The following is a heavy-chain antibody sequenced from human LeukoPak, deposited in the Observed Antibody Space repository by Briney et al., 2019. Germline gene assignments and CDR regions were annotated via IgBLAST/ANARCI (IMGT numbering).Heavy chain of an antibody. Sequence: PSETLSLTCTVSGGSISSYYWSWIRQPPGKGLEWIGYIYYSGSTNYNPSLKSRVTISVDTSKNQFSLKLSSVTAADTAVYYCATDFVEGITMVRGVITRDIYWGQGTLVTVSS. J-gene: IGHJ4*02. V-gene: IGHV4-59*12. D-gene: IGHD3-10*01. CDR3: ATDFVEGITMVRGVITRDIY. CDR1: GGSISSYY. CDR2: IYYSGST.